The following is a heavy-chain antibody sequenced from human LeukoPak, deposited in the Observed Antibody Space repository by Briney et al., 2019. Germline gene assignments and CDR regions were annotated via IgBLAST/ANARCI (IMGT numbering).Heavy chain of an antibody. V-gene: IGHV1-8*01. CDR3: ARSRKGLRAPPRTNWFDP. CDR2: MNPNSGNT. Sequence: ASVKVSCKASGYTFTSYDINWARQATGQGLEWMGWMNPNSGNTGYAQKFQGRVTMTRNTSISTAYMELSSLRSEDTAVYYCARSRKGLRAPPRTNWFDPWGQGTLVTVSS. J-gene: IGHJ5*02. CDR1: GYTFTSYD. D-gene: IGHD1-14*01.